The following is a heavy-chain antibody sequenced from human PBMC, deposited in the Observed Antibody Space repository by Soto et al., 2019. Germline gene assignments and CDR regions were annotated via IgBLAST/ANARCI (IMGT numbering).Heavy chain of an antibody. D-gene: IGHD6-19*01. CDR2: IYYSGST. V-gene: IGHV4-39*01. J-gene: IGHJ4*02. Sequence: SSETLSLTCTVSGGSISSSSYYWGWIRQPPGKGLEWIGSIYYSGSTYYNPSLKSRVTISVDTSKNQFSLKLSSVTAADTAVYYCARQYSRGWYLPYYFDYWGQGTLVTVSS. CDR3: ARQYSRGWYLPYYFDY. CDR1: GGSISSSSYY.